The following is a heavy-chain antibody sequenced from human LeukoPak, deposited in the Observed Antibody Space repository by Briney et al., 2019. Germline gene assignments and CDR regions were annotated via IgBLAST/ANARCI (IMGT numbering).Heavy chain of an antibody. CDR1: GFTFSSYA. V-gene: IGHV3-23*01. CDR3: AKGTILQFLEWLTNFDY. CDR2: ISGSGGST. D-gene: IGHD3-3*01. J-gene: IGHJ4*02. Sequence: GGSLTLSCAASGFTFSSYAMSWVRQAPGKGLEWVSAISGSGGSTYYADSVRGRFTISRDNSKNTLYLQMNSLRAEDTAVYYCAKGTILQFLEWLTNFDYWGQGTLVTVS.